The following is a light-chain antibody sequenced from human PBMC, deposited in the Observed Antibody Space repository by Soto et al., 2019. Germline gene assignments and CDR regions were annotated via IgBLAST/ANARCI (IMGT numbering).Light chain of an antibody. J-gene: IGLJ2*01. CDR2: TNN. CDR3: AAWDDSLGGRMV. V-gene: IGLV1-47*01. Sequence: QSVLTQPPSASGTPGQRVTISCSGSSSSIGSNYVYWYQHLPGTAPKLLVYTNNQRPSGVPDRFSGSKSGTSASLAISGLRSEDEADYYCAAWDDSLGGRMVFGGGTKLTVL. CDR1: SSSIGSNY.